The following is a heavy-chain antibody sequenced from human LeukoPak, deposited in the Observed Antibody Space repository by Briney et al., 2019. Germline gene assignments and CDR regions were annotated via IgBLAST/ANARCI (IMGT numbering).Heavy chain of an antibody. CDR3: ARHDYYDSSGKIGNDAFDI. D-gene: IGHD3-22*01. Sequence: PSETLSLTCTVSGGSISSYYWSWIRQPPGKRLEWIGYINYSGSTNYNPSLKSRVTISVDTSKNQFSLKLSSVTAADTAVYYCARHDYYDSSGKIGNDAFDIWGQGTMVTVSS. CDR2: INYSGST. J-gene: IGHJ3*02. V-gene: IGHV4-59*08. CDR1: GGSISSYY.